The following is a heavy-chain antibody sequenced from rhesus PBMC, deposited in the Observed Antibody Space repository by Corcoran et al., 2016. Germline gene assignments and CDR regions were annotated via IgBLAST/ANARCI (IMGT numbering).Heavy chain of an antibody. Sequence: QGELKRSGQGLGKPSATLCLTCAVSGGYVRSGNWWTGIRQPPGEGLEWMGYSSVTSVSTYYNPSPTSLVTSSTYTATTQSSLKLRFGTASAAAAYYCAREGGGCSFDYWGPGVLVTVSS. CDR1: GGYVRSGNW. CDR3: AREGGGCSFDY. D-gene: IGHD2-33*01. J-gene: IGHJ4*01. V-gene: IGHV4-65*01. CDR2: SSVTSVST.